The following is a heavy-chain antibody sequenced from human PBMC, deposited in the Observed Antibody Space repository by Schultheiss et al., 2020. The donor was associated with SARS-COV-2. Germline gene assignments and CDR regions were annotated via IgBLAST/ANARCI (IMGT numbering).Heavy chain of an antibody. CDR1: GGPFSGYY. Sequence: SQTLSLTCAVFGGPFSGYYWSWIRQPPGKGLEWIGEINHSGSTNYNPSLKSRVTISVDTSKNQFSLKLSSVTAADTAVYYCARESGRNLCFDYWGQGTLVTVSS. CDR2: INHSGST. J-gene: IGHJ4*02. D-gene: IGHD1-26*01. CDR3: ARESGRNLCFDY. V-gene: IGHV4-34*01.